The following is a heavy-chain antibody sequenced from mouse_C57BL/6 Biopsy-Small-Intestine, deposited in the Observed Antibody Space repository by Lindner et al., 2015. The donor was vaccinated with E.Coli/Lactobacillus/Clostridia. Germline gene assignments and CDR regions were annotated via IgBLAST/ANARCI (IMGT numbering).Heavy chain of an antibody. V-gene: IGHV1-31*01. CDR2: IYPGDGDT. CDR1: GYSFTGYY. CDR3: ARSNYGSSYGYFDV. D-gene: IGHD1-1*01. Sequence: VQLQESGPELVKPGASVKISCKASGYSFTGYYMNWVKQSHGNILDWIGYIYPGDGDTNYNGKFKGKATLTADNSPSTAYMQLSSLTSEDSAVYFCARSNYGSSYGYFDVWGTGTTVTVSS. J-gene: IGHJ1*03.